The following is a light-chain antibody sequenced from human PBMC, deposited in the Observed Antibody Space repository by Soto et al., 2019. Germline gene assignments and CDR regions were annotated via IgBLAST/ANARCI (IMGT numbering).Light chain of an antibody. CDR3: QQYDSCST. J-gene: IGKJ5*01. Sequence: DIQMTQSPSTLTVSVGDRVTMTCRASQSISSWLAWYQQKPVKAPKLLIYEASSVESGVPSRFSGSGSGTEFTLTISSLEPEDFATYYCQQYDSCSTFGQGTRLE. V-gene: IGKV1-5*01. CDR1: QSISSW. CDR2: EAS.